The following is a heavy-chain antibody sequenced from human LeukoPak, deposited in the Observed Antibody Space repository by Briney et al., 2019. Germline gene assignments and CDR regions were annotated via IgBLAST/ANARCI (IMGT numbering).Heavy chain of an antibody. D-gene: IGHD2-21*01. CDR2: INERGRET. CDR1: GLIFRNHW. CDR3: VRDEALWRLDY. Sequence: PGWGLRLSFPACGLIFRNHWMHWVRKPPSKGLVWVSRINERGRETKYAGCVKGRSTIPRDNAKNTVYLQMNSLRAEDTGVYYCVRDEALWRLDYWGQGTLVTVSS. V-gene: IGHV3-74*03. J-gene: IGHJ4*02.